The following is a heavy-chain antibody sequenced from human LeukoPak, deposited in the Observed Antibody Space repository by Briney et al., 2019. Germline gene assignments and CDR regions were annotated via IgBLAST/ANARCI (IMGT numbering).Heavy chain of an antibody. CDR3: ARDEYRSRWLHP. J-gene: IGHJ5*02. V-gene: IGHV3-7*01. Sequence: GGSLRLSCPASGFTFSSYWMGCVRLAPGKGLEWVANIKGDGSEKWYADSVKGRFTISRDNAQNSVHLQMNSLRAEDTAVYHCARDEYRSRWLHPWGQGTLVTVTS. CDR1: GFTFSSYW. CDR2: IKGDGSEK. D-gene: IGHD5-24*01.